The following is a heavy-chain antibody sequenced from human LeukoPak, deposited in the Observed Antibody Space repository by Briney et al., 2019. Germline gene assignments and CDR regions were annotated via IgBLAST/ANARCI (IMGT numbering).Heavy chain of an antibody. CDR3: ARGPIVGATYYFDY. D-gene: IGHD1-26*01. Sequence: SETLSLTCTVSGGSISSYYWSWIRQPAGKGLEWIGRIYTSGSTNYNPSLKSRVTMSVDTPKNQFSLKLSSVTAADTAVYYCARGPIVGATYYFDYWGQGTLVTVSS. V-gene: IGHV4-4*07. CDR2: IYTSGST. CDR1: GGSISSYY. J-gene: IGHJ4*02.